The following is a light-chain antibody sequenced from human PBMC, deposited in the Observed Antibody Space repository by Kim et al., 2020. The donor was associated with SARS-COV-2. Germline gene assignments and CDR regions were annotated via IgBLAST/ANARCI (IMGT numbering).Light chain of an antibody. Sequence: EIVLTQSPATLSLSPGERATLSCRASQSVSSFLAWYQQKPGQAPRLLIYGASNRATGIPARFSGSGSGTDFSLTISNLEPEDFAVYYCQQRSSGVSFGGGTKVDIK. CDR3: QQRSSGVS. CDR1: QSVSSF. V-gene: IGKV3-11*01. CDR2: GAS. J-gene: IGKJ4*01.